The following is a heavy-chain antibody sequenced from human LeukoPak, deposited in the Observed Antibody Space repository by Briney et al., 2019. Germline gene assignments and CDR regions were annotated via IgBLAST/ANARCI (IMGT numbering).Heavy chain of an antibody. V-gene: IGHV1-69*05. CDR3: ARGPIAAAGDFDY. CDR2: IIPIFGTA. D-gene: IGHD6-13*01. Sequence: SVKVSCKASGGTFSSYAISWVRQAPGQGLEWMGGIIPIFGTANYAQKFQGRVTITTDESTSTAYMELSSLRSEDTAVHYCARGPIAAAGDFDYWGQGTLVTVSS. J-gene: IGHJ4*02. CDR1: GGTFSSYA.